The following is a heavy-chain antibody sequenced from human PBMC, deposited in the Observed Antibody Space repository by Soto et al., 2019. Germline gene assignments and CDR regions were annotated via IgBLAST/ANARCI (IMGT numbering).Heavy chain of an antibody. Sequence: PCGSLRLSCAASGLTFRSYGMSWVRQAPGKGLEWVSGISESGSSTTYADSVKGRFAISRDNSKNTLFLQMNTLRAEDTAIYYCAKRELDDNWGQGTLVTVSS. V-gene: IGHV3-23*01. D-gene: IGHD1-7*01. CDR2: ISESGSST. CDR1: GLTFRSYG. J-gene: IGHJ4*02. CDR3: AKRELDDN.